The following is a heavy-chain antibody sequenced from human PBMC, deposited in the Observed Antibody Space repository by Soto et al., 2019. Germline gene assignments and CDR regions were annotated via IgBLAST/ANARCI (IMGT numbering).Heavy chain of an antibody. V-gene: IGHV1-69*06. J-gene: IGHJ6*02. CDR1: GGTFTNYA. CDR3: ARGTRDCTITSWHSPQGYCRHDMDV. CDR2: IIPMYGSP. D-gene: IGHD2-2*01. Sequence: QVQVVQSGAEVRNPVSSVTVSCKASGGTFTNYAISWVRQAPGQGLEWVGGIIPMYGSPAYGQNFRGRVTITADRSTITAYLHLSSLSSEASAVYYCARGTRDCTITSWHSPQGYCRHDMDVWGPGTTVTVSS.